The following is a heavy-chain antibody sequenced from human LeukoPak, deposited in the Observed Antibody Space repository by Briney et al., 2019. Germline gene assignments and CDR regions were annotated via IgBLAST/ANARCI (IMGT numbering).Heavy chain of an antibody. Sequence: SETLSLTCTVATGSISTSSYDWDWIRQPAGKGLEWIGRIYTTRSTNYNPSVERRVTITRATSQNQWSLELSSVTAADTLAFCCARSKRYSSSWDAGEGFDYWGQGTLVNVSS. J-gene: IGHJ4*02. D-gene: IGHD6-13*01. CDR1: TGSISTSSYD. CDR2: IYTTRST. CDR3: ARSKRYSSSWDAGEGFDY. V-gene: IGHV4-61*02.